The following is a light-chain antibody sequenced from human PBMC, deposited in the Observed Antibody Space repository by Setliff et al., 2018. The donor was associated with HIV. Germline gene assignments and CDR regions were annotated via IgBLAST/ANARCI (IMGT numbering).Light chain of an antibody. CDR2: DDD. V-gene: IGLV1-51*01. J-gene: IGLJ3*02. CDR3: ATWDTALSGWV. CDR1: SSNIGSNY. Sequence: QSALTQPPSVSAAPGQNVTISCSGSSSNIGSNYVSWYQQLPGTAPKLLMFDDDKRPSGIPDRFSGSKSGTSATLDITGLQTVDEADYYCATWDTALSGWVFGEGTK.